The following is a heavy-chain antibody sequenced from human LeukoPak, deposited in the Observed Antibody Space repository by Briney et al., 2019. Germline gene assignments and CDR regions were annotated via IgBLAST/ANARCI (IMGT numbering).Heavy chain of an antibody. CDR2: IRSDGSNK. CDR1: GFTVSSNF. CDR3: ARILDSAWGELGY. J-gene: IGHJ4*02. D-gene: IGHD6-19*01. Sequence: GGSLRLSCAASGFTVSSNFMSWVRQAPGKGLEWMAFIRSDGSNKYYADSVKGRFTISRDNSKNTLYLQMNSLRAEDTAVYYCARILDSAWGELGYWGQGTLVTVSS. V-gene: IGHV3-30*02.